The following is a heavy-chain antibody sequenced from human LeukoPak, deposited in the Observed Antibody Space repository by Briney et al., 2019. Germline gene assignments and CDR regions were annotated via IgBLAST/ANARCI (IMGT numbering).Heavy chain of an antibody. D-gene: IGHD2-21*01. J-gene: IGHJ4*02. Sequence: ASVKVSCKSSGYSFTGYYLHWVRQAPGQGLEWMGWINPNSGGSNYAQKFQGRVTMTRDTSISTAYMELSRLRSDDTAVYYCAKVGEPDNIDYWGQGTLVTAYS. CDR2: INPNSGGS. CDR3: AKVGEPDNIDY. CDR1: GYSFTGYY. V-gene: IGHV1-2*02.